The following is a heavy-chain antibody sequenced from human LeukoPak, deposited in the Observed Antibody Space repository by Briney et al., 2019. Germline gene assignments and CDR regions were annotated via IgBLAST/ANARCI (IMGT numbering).Heavy chain of an antibody. CDR3: ARDLEGSSSC. D-gene: IGHD6-13*01. J-gene: IGHJ4*02. Sequence: SETLSLTCTVSGGSISSYYWSWIRQPPGKGLEWIGYIYYSGSTNYNPSLKSRVTISVDTSKNQFSLRLSSVTAADTAVYYCARDLEGSSSCWGQGTLVTVSS. V-gene: IGHV4-59*01. CDR2: IYYSGST. CDR1: GGSISSYY.